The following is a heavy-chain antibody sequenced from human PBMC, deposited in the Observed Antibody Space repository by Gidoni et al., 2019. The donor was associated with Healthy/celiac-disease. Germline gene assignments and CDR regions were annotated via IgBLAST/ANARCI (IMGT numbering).Heavy chain of an antibody. CDR3: AKSVSLLGELSLGAFDI. Sequence: EVQLVESGGGLVQPGRSLRLSCAASGFTFDDYAMHWVRQAPGKGLEWVSGISWNSGSIGYADSVKGRFTISRDNAKNSLYLQMNSLRAEDTALYYCAKSVSLLGELSLGAFDIWGQGTMVTVSS. CDR2: ISWNSGSI. J-gene: IGHJ3*02. D-gene: IGHD3-16*02. CDR1: GFTFDDYA. V-gene: IGHV3-9*01.